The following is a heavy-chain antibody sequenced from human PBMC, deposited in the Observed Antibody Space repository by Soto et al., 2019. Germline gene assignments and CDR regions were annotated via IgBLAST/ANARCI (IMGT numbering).Heavy chain of an antibody. CDR3: ARDMGIAVAGRAYYYYMDV. Sequence: EVQLVESGGGLVKPGGSLRLSCAASGFTFSSYSMNWVRQAPGKGLEWVSSISSSSRYIYYADSVKGRFTISRDNAKNSLYLQMNSLRAEDTAVYYCARDMGIAVAGRAYYYYMDVWGKGTTVTVSS. D-gene: IGHD6-19*01. CDR2: ISSSSRYI. V-gene: IGHV3-21*01. CDR1: GFTFSSYS. J-gene: IGHJ6*03.